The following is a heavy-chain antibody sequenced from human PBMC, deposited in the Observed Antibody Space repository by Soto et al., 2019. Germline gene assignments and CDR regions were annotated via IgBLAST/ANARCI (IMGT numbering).Heavy chain of an antibody. V-gene: IGHV3-23*01. J-gene: IGHJ4*02. D-gene: IGHD6-19*01. Sequence: ELQLLESGGDLVQPGGSLRLSCAASGFTCSTYAMSWVRQAPGTALEWVSAISGTGGTTYYAASVKGRFTISSDNSKNTLYLPRNSLRAEDTAIYHGAQEPHAQGTGWYADYWGQGPLVTVSS. CDR2: ISGTGGTT. CDR1: GFTCSTYA. CDR3: AQEPHAQGTGWYADY.